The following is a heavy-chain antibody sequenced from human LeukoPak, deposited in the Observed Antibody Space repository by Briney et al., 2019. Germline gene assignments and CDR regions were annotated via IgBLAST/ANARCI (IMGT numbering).Heavy chain of an antibody. D-gene: IGHD7-27*01. J-gene: IGHJ4*02. V-gene: IGHV3-23*01. CDR2: IGNNGVGK. Sequence: GGSLRLSCAASGFTFSAYTMYWVRHPPGRRLGWVSIIGNNGVGKHYAGSVKGRFTISRDNSKNALYLQMNSLRVEDTAVYYCAIDPNWGTHSWGQGVLVTVSS. CDR1: GFTFSAYT. CDR3: AIDPNWGTHS.